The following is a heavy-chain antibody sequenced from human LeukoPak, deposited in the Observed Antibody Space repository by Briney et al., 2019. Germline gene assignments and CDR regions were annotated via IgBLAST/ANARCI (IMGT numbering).Heavy chain of an antibody. CDR1: GFTFVDYG. CDR2: INWKGGST. D-gene: IGHD2-2*03. Sequence: GGSLRLSFAASGFTFVDYGMSWVRQAPGKGLGWVSGINWKGGSTGYADFVKGRFNVSRENAKNSLYLQMNSLRAEDTALYYCARVDRVDYWGQGTLVTVSS. V-gene: IGHV3-20*03. CDR3: ARVDRVDY. J-gene: IGHJ4*02.